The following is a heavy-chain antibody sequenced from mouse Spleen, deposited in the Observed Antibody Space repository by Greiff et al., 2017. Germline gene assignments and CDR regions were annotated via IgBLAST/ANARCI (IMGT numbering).Heavy chain of an antibody. CDR3: ARSTPYGNYVGY. CDR2: IDPSDSYT. V-gene: IGHV1-69*01. Sequence: QVQLQQPGAELVMPGASVKLSCKASGYTFTSYWMHWVKQRPGQGLEWIGEIDPSDSYTNYNQKFKGKATLTVDKSSSTAYMQLSSLTSEDSAVYYCARSTPYGNYVGYWGQGTTLTVSS. D-gene: IGHD2-1*01. J-gene: IGHJ2*01. CDR1: GYTFTSYW.